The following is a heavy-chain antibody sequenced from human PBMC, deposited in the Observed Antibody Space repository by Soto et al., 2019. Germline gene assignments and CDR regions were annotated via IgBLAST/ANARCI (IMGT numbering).Heavy chain of an antibody. CDR2: ISYDGSNK. J-gene: IGHJ4*02. CDR1: GFTFSSYG. V-gene: IGHV3-30*03. CDR3: ARYGDYGGGSPAFDY. D-gene: IGHD4-17*01. Sequence: QVQLVESGGGVVQPGRSLRLSCAASGFTFSSYGMHWVRQAPGKGLEWVAVISYDGSNKYYADSVKGRFTISRDNSKNTLYLQMNSLRAEDTAVYYCARYGDYGGGSPAFDYWGQGTLVTVSS.